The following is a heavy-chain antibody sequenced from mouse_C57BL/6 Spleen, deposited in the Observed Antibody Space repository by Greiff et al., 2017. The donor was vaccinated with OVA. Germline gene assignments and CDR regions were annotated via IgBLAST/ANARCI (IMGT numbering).Heavy chain of an antibody. V-gene: IGHV1-26*01. CDR2: INPNNGGT. J-gene: IGHJ1*03. D-gene: IGHD4-1*01. CDR3: ARRANWDWYFDV. Sequence: VQLQQSGPELVKPGASVKISCKASGYTFTDYYMNWVKQSHGKSLEWIGDINPNNGGTSYNQKFKGKATLTVDKSSSTAYMELRSLTSEDSAVYYCARRANWDWYFDVWGTWTTVTVSS. CDR1: GYTFTDYY.